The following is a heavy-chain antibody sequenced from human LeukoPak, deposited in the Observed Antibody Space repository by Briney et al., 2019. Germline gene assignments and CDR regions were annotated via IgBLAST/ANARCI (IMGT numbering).Heavy chain of an antibody. J-gene: IGHJ4*02. CDR2: IYPRYSDT. CDR3: ARRKREMSVDY. Sequence: GGSLEISCEGSGYSFTRYRIGGVRQMPGKGLEWMGFIYPRYSDTRYSPSFQGQVTISADKSISTAYLQWSSLKASDTAMYYCARRKREMSVDYWGQGTLVTVSS. D-gene: IGHD5-24*01. V-gene: IGHV5-51*01. CDR1: GYSFTRYR.